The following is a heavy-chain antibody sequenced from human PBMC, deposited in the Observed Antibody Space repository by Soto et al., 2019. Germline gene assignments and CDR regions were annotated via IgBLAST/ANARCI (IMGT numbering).Heavy chain of an antibody. CDR2: SKNKADSYTT. Sequence: EVQLVESGGGLVKPGGSLRLSCAASGFTFSDHYMDWVRQAPGKGLEWVGRSKNKADSYTTEYAAFVKGRITISRDGSKNSMFLQMNSLKTEDTAVYYCTVWGSGNDFGAAWGQGILVTVSS. CDR3: TVWGSGNDFGAA. CDR1: GFTFSDHY. J-gene: IGHJ4*02. V-gene: IGHV3-72*01. D-gene: IGHD3-10*01.